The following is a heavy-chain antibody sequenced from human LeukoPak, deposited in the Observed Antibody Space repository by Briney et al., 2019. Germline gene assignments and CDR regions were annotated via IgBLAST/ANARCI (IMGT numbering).Heavy chain of an antibody. CDR1: GYTFTSYT. D-gene: IGHD3-10*01. CDR2: INTNTGNP. V-gene: IGHV7-4-1*02. Sequence: XVSXXXSGYTFTSYTMNWVRQAPGQGLEWMGWINTNTGNPTYAQGFTGRFVFSLDTSVSTAYLQISSLKAEDTAVYYCARGPPRYYGSGSSPYWGQGTLVTVSS. CDR3: ARGPPRYYGSGSSPY. J-gene: IGHJ4*02.